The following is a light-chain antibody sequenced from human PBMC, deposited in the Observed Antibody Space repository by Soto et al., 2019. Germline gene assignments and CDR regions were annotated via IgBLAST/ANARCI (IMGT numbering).Light chain of an antibody. CDR2: GAS. Sequence: EILLTQSPGTLSLSPGERATLSCRASQSVSSSYLAWYQQKPGQAPRLLIYGASNRATGIPDRFSGSGSGTDFTLTISRLEPEDFAVYYCQQYGSSPPGTFGQGTKVDIK. J-gene: IGKJ1*01. CDR3: QQYGSSPPGT. V-gene: IGKV3-20*01. CDR1: QSVSSSY.